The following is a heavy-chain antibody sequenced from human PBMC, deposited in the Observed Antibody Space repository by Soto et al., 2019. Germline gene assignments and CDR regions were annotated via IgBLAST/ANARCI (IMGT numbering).Heavy chain of an antibody. V-gene: IGHV3-23*01. D-gene: IGHD3-22*01. CDR2: ISGSGGST. CDR3: AKTLYYYDSSGYQ. CDR1: GVPFSSYS. J-gene: IGHJ4*02. Sequence: PGGSLRLSSAASGVPFSSYSMSWVRQAPGKGLEWVSAISGSGGSTYYADSVKGRFTISRDNSKNTLYLQMNSLRAEDTAVYYCAKTLYYYDSSGYQWGQGTLVTVSS.